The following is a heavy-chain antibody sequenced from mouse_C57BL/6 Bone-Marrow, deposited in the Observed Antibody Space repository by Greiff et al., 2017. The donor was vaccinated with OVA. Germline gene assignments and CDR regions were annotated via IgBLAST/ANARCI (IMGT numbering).Heavy chain of an antibody. V-gene: IGHV10-1*01. CDR3: VRTEGYDYDKDWYFDV. CDR2: IRSKSNNYAT. CDR1: GFSFNTYA. J-gene: IGHJ1*03. Sequence: EVMLVESGGGLVQPKGSLKLSCAASGFSFNTYAMNWVRQAPGKGLEWVARIRSKSNNYATYYADSVKDRFTISRDDSESMLYLQMNNLKTEDTAMYYCVRTEGYDYDKDWYFDVWGTGTTVTVSS. D-gene: IGHD2-4*01.